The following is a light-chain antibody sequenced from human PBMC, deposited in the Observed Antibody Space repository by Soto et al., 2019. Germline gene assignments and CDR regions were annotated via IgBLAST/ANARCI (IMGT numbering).Light chain of an antibody. J-gene: IGLJ3*02. CDR1: SSDVGNYNY. V-gene: IGLV2-11*01. CDR2: DVN. Sequence: QSALTQPRSVSGSPEQSVTISCNRTSSDVGNYNYVSWYQQHPGKAPKVMIYDVNKWPSGVPDRFSGSKSGNTASLTISGLQAEDEADSYCCSYAGSYTWVFGGGTKLT. CDR3: CSYAGSYTWV.